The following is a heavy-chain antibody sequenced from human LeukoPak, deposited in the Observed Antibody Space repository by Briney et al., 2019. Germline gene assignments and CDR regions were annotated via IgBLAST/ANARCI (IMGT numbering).Heavy chain of an antibody. V-gene: IGHV3-23*01. CDR2: ISDSGGYT. CDR3: AKDIVVVTAGSNAFDI. Sequence: GGSLRLSCAASGLTFRTYAMSWVRQAPGKGLEWVSSISDSGGYTFYADSVKGRFTISRDNSKNTVYLQMNSLRAEDTAVYYCAKDIVVVTAGSNAFDIWGQGTMVTVSS. D-gene: IGHD2-21*02. J-gene: IGHJ3*02. CDR1: GLTFRTYA.